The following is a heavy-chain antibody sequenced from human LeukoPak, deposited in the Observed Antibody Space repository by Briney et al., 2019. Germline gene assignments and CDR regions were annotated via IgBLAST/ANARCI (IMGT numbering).Heavy chain of an antibody. CDR1: GFAFSSYA. J-gene: IGHJ4*02. V-gene: IGHV3-23*01. Sequence: GGSLRLSCAASGFAFSSYALTWVRQAPGKGLEWVSLISGTGGSTYYADSVKGRFTISRDNSENTLYLQMNSLRAEDTAVYYCAKDPITGDYFFDYWGQGTLVTVSS. D-gene: IGHD7-27*01. CDR2: ISGTGGST. CDR3: AKDPITGDYFFDY.